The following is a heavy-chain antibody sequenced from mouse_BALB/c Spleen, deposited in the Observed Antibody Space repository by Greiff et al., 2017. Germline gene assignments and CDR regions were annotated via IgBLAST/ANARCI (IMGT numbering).Heavy chain of an antibody. J-gene: IGHJ1*01. V-gene: IGHV2-9-2*01. CDR1: GFSLTSYG. Sequence: QVQLKESGPGLVQPSQSLSITCTVSGFSLTSYGVHWVRQSPGKGLEWLGVIWTGGGTTYNSAFLSRLSISKDNSKSQVFLKMNSLQTDDTAISYCVRDNNGSRNWYFDVWGAGTTVTVSS. CDR3: VRDNNGSRNWYFDV. D-gene: IGHD1-1*01. CDR2: IWTGGGT.